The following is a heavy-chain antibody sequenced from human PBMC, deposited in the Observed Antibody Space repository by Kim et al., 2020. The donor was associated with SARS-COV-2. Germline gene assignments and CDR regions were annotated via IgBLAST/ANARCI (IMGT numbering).Heavy chain of an antibody. CDR2: ISSSSSYI. J-gene: IGHJ3*02. CDR3: AREDYDSSGYQTGDAFDI. D-gene: IGHD3-22*01. V-gene: IGHV3-21*01. Sequence: GGSLRLSCAASGFTFSSYSMNWVRQAPGKGLEWVSSISSSSSYIYYADSVKGRFTISRDNAKNSLYLQMNSLRAEDTAVYYCAREDYDSSGYQTGDAFDIWGQGTMVTVSS. CDR1: GFTFSSYS.